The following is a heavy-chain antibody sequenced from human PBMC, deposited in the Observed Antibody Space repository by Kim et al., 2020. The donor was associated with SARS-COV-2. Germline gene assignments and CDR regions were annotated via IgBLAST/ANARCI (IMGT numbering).Heavy chain of an antibody. CDR2: ISSSSSYI. V-gene: IGHV3-21*01. CDR3: ASFKSTYGLVGANYYYYGMDV. Sequence: GGSLRLSCAASGFTFSSYSMNWVRQAPGKGLEWVSSISSSSSYIYYADSVKGRFTISRDNAKNSLYLQMNSLRAEDTAVYYCASFKSTYGLVGANYYYYGMDVWGQGATVTVSS. CDR1: GFTFSSYS. D-gene: IGHD1-26*01. J-gene: IGHJ6*02.